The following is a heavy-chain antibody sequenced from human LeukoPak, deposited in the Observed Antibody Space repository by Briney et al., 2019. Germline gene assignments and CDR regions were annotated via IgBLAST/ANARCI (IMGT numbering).Heavy chain of an antibody. CDR1: GFTLRNYA. CDR3: GRDPNGDYVGAFDF. V-gene: IGHV3-23*01. J-gene: IGHJ3*01. D-gene: IGHD4-17*01. CDR2: INGHGYA. Sequence: PGGSLRLSCAASGFTLRNYALTWVRQAPGKGLEWVGSINGHGYAWYADSVKGRFTISRENSKNMLYLQMNRLRAEDTAIYYCGRDPNGDYVGAFDFWGQGTMVTVSS.